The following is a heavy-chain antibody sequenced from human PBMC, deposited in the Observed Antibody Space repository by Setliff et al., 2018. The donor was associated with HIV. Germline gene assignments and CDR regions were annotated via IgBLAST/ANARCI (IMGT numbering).Heavy chain of an antibody. V-gene: IGHV1-69*06. CDR1: GGTFSSYA. Sequence: SVKVSCKASGGTFSSYAISWVRQAPGQGLEWMGRIIPIFGTANYAQKFQGRVTITADKSTSTAYMELSSLRSEDTAVYYCASYLYDSSGGSCYSYFQHWGQGTLVTVSS. D-gene: IGHD2-15*01. CDR3: ASYLYDSSGGSCYSYFQH. CDR2: IIPIFGTA. J-gene: IGHJ1*01.